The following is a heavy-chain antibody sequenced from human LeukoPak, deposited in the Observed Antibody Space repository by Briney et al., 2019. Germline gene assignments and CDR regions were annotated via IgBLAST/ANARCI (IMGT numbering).Heavy chain of an antibody. D-gene: IGHD6-19*01. J-gene: IGHJ4*02. CDR3: ARGIAVAGTYFDY. CDR2: ISAYNGNT. V-gene: IGHV1-18*01. Sequence: ASVKVSCKASGYTFTSCGIRWVRQAPGQGLEGMGCISAYNGNTNYAQKLQGRVTMTTERPTSTDYMELRSMRSDDTAVYYCARGIAVAGTYFDYWGQGTLVTVSS. CDR1: GYTFTSCG.